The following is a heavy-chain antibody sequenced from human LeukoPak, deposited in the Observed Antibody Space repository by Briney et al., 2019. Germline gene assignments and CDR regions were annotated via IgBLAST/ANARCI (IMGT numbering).Heavy chain of an antibody. D-gene: IGHD4-23*01. CDR1: GGSISSYY. V-gene: IGHV4-4*07. Sequence: PSETLSLTCTVSGGSISSYYWSWIRQPAGKGLEWIGRIYTSGSTNYNPSLKSRVTMSLDTSKNQFSLRLTSVTAADTAVYYCARDLMLNDYGGFTPFDFWGQGTMVTVSS. CDR3: ARDLMLNDYGGFTPFDF. J-gene: IGHJ3*01. CDR2: IYTSGST.